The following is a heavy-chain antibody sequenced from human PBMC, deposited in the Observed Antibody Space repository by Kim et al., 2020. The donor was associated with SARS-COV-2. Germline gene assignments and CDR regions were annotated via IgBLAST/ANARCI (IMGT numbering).Heavy chain of an antibody. CDR2: LYSVGTT. CDR3: ARDREGRCYFDY. V-gene: IGHV3-53*01. CDR1: GFTVSTNY. J-gene: IGHJ4*02. Sequence: GGSLRLSCAVSGFTVSTNYMTWVRQAPGKGLEWVSVLYSVGTTYYADSVKGRFTVSRDASKNTLYLEMNRLTAEDTAVYYCARDREGRCYFDYWGQGTHLSVSS.